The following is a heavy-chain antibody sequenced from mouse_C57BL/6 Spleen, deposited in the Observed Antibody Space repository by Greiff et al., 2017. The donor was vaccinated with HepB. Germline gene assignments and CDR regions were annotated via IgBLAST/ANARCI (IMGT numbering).Heavy chain of an antibody. V-gene: IGHV5-9*01. J-gene: IGHJ1*03. Sequence: EVMLVESGGGLVKPGGSLKLSCAASGFTFSSYTMSWVRQTPEKRLEWVATISGGGGNTYYPASVKGRFTISRDNAKNTLYLQVSRLRSEDTALYYCARHRIYYGSDWYFDVWGTGTTVTVSS. CDR2: ISGGGGNT. CDR3: ARHRIYYGSDWYFDV. CDR1: GFTFSSYT. D-gene: IGHD2-1*01.